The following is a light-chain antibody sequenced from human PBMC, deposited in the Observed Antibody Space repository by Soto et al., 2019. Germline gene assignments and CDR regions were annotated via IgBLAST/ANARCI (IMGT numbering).Light chain of an antibody. CDR2: DAS. V-gene: IGKV1-5*01. Sequence: DIQMTQSPSTLSASVGDRVTITCRASQSISSWLAWYQQKRGRAPRLLIYDASSLESGVPSRFSGSGYGTEFTLTISSLQPDDFATYYCQQANTFPLTFGQGTRLEIK. CDR1: QSISSW. CDR3: QQANTFPLT. J-gene: IGKJ5*01.